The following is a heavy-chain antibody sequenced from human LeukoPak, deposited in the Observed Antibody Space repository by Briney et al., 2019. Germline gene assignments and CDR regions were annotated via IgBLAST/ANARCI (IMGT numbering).Heavy chain of an antibody. CDR2: INHSGST. Sequence: SEALSLTCAVYGGSFSGYYWSWIRQPPGKELEWIGEINHSGSTNYNPSLKSRVTISVDTSKNQFSLKVSSVTAADTAVYYCARGRRYSGSYPYYFDYWGQGTLVTVSS. CDR3: ARGRRYSGSYPYYFDY. V-gene: IGHV4-34*01. J-gene: IGHJ4*02. CDR1: GGSFSGYY. D-gene: IGHD1-26*01.